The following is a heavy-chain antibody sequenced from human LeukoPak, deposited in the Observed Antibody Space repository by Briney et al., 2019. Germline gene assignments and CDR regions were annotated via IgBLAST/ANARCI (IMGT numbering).Heavy chain of an antibody. V-gene: IGHV3-23*01. CDR2: ISNNGGRT. Sequence: GGSLRLSCAGSGFSFSGNTMSWVRQAPGRGLEWVSAISNNGGRTDYADSVKGRFTVSRDNSKSTLYLHMDSLRAEDTAVYYCARDEDTSALSEYWGQGTLVTVSS. CDR1: GFSFSGNT. D-gene: IGHD2/OR15-2a*01. CDR3: ARDEDTSALSEY. J-gene: IGHJ4*02.